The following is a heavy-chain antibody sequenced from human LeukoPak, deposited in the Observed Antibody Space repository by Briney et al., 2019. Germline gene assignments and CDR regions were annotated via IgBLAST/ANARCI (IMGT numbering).Heavy chain of an antibody. J-gene: IGHJ4*02. CDR3: ARDPISADTAIDQFDY. V-gene: IGHV3-48*01. CDR1: GFTFSSYG. CDR2: IGPSGTAI. D-gene: IGHD5-18*01. Sequence: GGTLRLSCAASGFTFSSYGMSWVRQAPGRGLEWVSYIGPSGTAIYYADSVKGRFTISRDNARNSLFLQMNSLRAEDTAVYYCARDPISADTAIDQFDYWGQGTLVTVSS.